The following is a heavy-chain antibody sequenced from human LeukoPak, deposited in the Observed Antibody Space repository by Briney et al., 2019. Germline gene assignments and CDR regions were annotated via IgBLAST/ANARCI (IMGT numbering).Heavy chain of an antibody. CDR1: GYTFTGYY. CDR3: ARELGSGYYRYFDY. J-gene: IGHJ4*02. CDR2: INPNSGGT. Sequence: ASVKVSCKASGYTFTGYYMHWVRQAPGQGLEWMGWINPNSGGTNFAQKFQGRVSMTRDTSISTAYMELSRLRSDDTAVYYRARELGSGYYRYFDYWGQGTLVTVSS. V-gene: IGHV1-2*02. D-gene: IGHD3-22*01.